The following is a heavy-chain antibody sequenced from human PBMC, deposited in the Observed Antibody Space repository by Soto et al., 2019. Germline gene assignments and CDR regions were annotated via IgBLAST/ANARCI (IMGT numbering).Heavy chain of an antibody. CDR3: AHRVLRTVFGLVTTTAIYFDF. CDR2: IYWDDDK. Sequence: QITLKESGPTVVKPTETLTLTCTFSGFSLTTSGVGVGWVRQSPGKAPEWLALIYWDDDKRYSTSLNSRLIITKDTSKHQVFLTISNVVPADTATYYCAHRVLRTVFGLVTTTAIYFDFWGPGTPVVVSS. D-gene: IGHD3-3*01. CDR1: GFSLTTSGVG. J-gene: IGHJ4*02. V-gene: IGHV2-5*02.